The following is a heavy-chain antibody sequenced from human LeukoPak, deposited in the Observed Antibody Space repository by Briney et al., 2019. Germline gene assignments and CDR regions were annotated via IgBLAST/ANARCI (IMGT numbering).Heavy chain of an antibody. J-gene: IGHJ4*02. V-gene: IGHV3-23*01. Sequence: GGSLRLSCAASGFTFSNYATNWVRQAPGKGLEWVSGISGGGGTFYAESVKGRFTISRDNPKNTLYLQMNSLRAEDTAVYYCAKAGYSTGLFDYWGQGTLVTVSS. CDR1: GFTFSNYA. D-gene: IGHD6-19*01. CDR2: ISGGGGT. CDR3: AKAGYSTGLFDY.